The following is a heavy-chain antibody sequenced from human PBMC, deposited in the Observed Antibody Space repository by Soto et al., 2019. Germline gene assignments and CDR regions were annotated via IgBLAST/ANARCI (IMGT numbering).Heavy chain of an antibody. CDR2: IYHSGST. J-gene: IGHJ5*02. D-gene: IGHD4-17*01. V-gene: IGHV4-4*02. CDR1: GGSISSSNW. Sequence: SETLSLTCAVSGGSISSSNWWSWVRQPPGKGLEWIGEIYHSGSTYYNPSLKSRVTISVDKSKNQFSLKLSSVTAADTAVYYCARVWTTVTNWFDPWGQGTLVTVSS. CDR3: ARVWTTVTNWFDP.